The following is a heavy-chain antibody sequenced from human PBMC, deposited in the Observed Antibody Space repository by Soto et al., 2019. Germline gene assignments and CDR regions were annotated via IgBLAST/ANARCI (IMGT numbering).Heavy chain of an antibody. CDR2: IWYDGSNK. D-gene: IGHD6-25*01. CDR1: GFTFSRYG. CDR3: ARESSSGLYYFDY. V-gene: IGHV3-33*01. Sequence: QVQLVESGGGVVQPGRSLRLSCAASGFTFSRYGMHWVRQAPGKGLEWVAVIWYDGSNKYYADSVKGRFTISRDNSKNTLYLQMNSLRAEDTAVYYCARESSSGLYYFDYWGQGTLVTVSS. J-gene: IGHJ4*02.